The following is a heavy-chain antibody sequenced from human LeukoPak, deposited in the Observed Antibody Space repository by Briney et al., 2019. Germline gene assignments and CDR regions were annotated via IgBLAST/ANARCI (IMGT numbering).Heavy chain of an antibody. CDR3: ARYRWQQLVPYYYGMDV. CDR2: ISSSSSYT. J-gene: IGHJ6*02. Sequence: KSGRSLRLSCAASGFTFSDYYMSWIRQAPGKGLEWVSYISSSSSYTNYADSVKGRFTISRDNAKNSLYLQMNSLRAEDTAVYYCARYRWQQLVPYYYGMDVWGQGTTVTVSS. D-gene: IGHD6-13*01. CDR1: GFTFSDYY. V-gene: IGHV3-11*06.